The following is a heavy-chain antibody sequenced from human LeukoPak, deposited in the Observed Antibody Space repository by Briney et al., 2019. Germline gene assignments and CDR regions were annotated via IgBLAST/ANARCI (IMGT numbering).Heavy chain of an antibody. J-gene: IGHJ6*02. Sequence: HTGGSLRLSRAASGLTFSSYAMSAVPAAPGEGVECGSAISGSGGSTYYADSVKGRFTIHRDNPKNTLYLQMNSLRAEDTAVYYCANSRRITIFGVVITDYYYYGMDVWGQGTAVTVSS. D-gene: IGHD3-3*01. CDR2: ISGSGGST. CDR3: ANSRRITIFGVVITDYYYYGMDV. CDR1: GLTFSSYA. V-gene: IGHV3-23*01.